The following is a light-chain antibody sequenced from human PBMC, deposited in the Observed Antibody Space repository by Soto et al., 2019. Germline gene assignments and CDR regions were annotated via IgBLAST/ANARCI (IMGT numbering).Light chain of an antibody. Sequence: QSVLSQPPSASGTPGQRVTISCSGSNSNIGSFAVSWFQQLPGTAPKVLIFSTNQRPSGVPDRFSGSKSGTSASLAISGLQSEDEGDYYCSAYTARSTLVFGGGTK. V-gene: IGLV1-44*01. CDR3: SAYTARSTLV. CDR1: NSNIGSFA. CDR2: STN. J-gene: IGLJ3*02.